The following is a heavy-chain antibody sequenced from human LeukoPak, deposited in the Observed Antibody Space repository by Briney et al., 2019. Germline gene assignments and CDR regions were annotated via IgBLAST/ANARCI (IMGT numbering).Heavy chain of an antibody. CDR3: ARDSSRNYDILADY. Sequence: AASVKVSCKASGGTFSSYAISWVRQAPGQGLEWMGRIIPILGIANYAQKFQGRVTITADKSTSTAYMELSSLRSEDTAVYYCARDSSRNYDILADYWGQGTLVTVSS. CDR1: GGTFSSYA. CDR2: IIPILGIA. V-gene: IGHV1-69*04. J-gene: IGHJ4*02. D-gene: IGHD3-9*01.